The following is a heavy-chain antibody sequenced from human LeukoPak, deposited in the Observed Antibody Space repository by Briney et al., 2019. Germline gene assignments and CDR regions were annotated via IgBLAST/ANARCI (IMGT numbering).Heavy chain of an antibody. CDR1: GFTFSNAW. D-gene: IGHD6-19*01. CDR3: NINSSGRGDY. J-gene: IGHJ4*02. CDR2: IKSKTDGGTT. V-gene: IGHV3-15*01. Sequence: GGSLRLSCAASGFTFSNAWMSRVRQAPGKGLEWVGRIKSKTDGGTTDYAAPVKGRFTISRDDSKNTLYLQMNSLKTEDTAVYHCNINSSGRGDYWGQGTLVTVSS.